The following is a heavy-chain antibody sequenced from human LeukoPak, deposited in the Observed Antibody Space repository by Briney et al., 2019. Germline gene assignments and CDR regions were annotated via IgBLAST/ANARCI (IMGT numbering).Heavy chain of an antibody. CDR1: GFTFDDYA. J-gene: IGHJ4*02. CDR3: AKRGVVIRVILVGFHKEAYYFDS. CDR2: ISDSGGRT. V-gene: IGHV3-23*01. Sequence: GGSLRLSCAASGFTFDDYALNWVRQAPGKGLEWVAGISDSGGRTNYADSVKGRFTISRDNPKNTLYLQMNSLRVEDTAVYFCAKRGVVIRVILVGFHKEAYYFDSWGQGALVTVSS. D-gene: IGHD3-22*01.